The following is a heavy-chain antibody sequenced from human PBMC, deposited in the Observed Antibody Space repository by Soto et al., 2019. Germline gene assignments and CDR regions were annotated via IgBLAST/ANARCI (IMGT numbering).Heavy chain of an antibody. CDR3: AGRCSSTRCLDF. CDR2: ISGYNGNT. D-gene: IGHD2-2*01. CDR1: GYTFTSYG. J-gene: IGHJ2*01. Sequence: QVQLVQSGAEVKKPGASVKVSCKASGYTFTSYGICWVRQAPGQGLEWRGWISGYNGNTNYAQNLQGRVTMTTDTSTSTGYMELRSLRSDDTAVYYCAGRCSSTRCLDFWGRGTRVIVSS. V-gene: IGHV1-18*01.